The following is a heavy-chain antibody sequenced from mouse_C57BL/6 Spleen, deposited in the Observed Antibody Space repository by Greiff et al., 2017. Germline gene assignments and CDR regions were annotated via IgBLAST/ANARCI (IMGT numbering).Heavy chain of an antibody. V-gene: IGHV1-39*01. CDR2: ITPNYGTT. CDR3: ARNYGSAYYYAMDY. CDR1: GYSFTDYN. J-gene: IGHJ4*01. Sequence: VQLQQSGPELVKPGASVKISCKASGYSFTDYNMNWVKQSNGKSLEWIGVITPNYGTTSYNQKFKGKATLTVDQSSSTAYMQLNSLTSEDSAVYYCARNYGSAYYYAMDYWGQGTSVTVSS. D-gene: IGHD1-1*01.